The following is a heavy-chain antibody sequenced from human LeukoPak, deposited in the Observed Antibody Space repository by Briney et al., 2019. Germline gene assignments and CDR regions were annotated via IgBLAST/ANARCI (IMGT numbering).Heavy chain of an antibody. Sequence: SETLSPTCTVSGASMSNSYWSWIRQPAGKGLEWIGHIQDRGSTIYNPSLGSRVTMSVDTSKNQFSLKLTSVTAADTAVCYCARHIRGYSYGPFDYWGQGSLVTVSS. V-gene: IGHV4-59*08. D-gene: IGHD5-18*01. CDR1: GASMSNSY. CDR3: ARHIRGYSYGPFDY. J-gene: IGHJ4*02. CDR2: IQDRGST.